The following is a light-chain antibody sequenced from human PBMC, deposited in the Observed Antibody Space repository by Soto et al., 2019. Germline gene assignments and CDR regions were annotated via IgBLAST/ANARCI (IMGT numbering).Light chain of an antibody. J-gene: IGLJ2*01. Sequence: QPVLTQSPSASASLGASVKLTCTLSSGHSSYAIAWHQQQPEKGPRYLMKLNSDGSHSKGDGIPDRFSGSSSGAERYLTISSLXSXDXXDYYCQTWGTGIQVFGGGTKLTVL. CDR3: QTWGTGIQV. CDR1: SGHSSYA. V-gene: IGLV4-69*01. CDR2: LNSDGSH.